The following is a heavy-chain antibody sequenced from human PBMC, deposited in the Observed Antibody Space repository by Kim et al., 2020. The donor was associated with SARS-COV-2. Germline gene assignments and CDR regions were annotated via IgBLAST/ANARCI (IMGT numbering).Heavy chain of an antibody. CDR2: ISSSSSYI. J-gene: IGHJ6*02. D-gene: IGHD3-22*01. CDR3: ARDGDYYYDSSGYYSGYYGMDV. V-gene: IGHV3-21*01. Sequence: GGSLRLSCAASGFTFSSYSMNWVRQAPGKGLEWVSSISSSSSYIYYADSVKGRFTISRDNAKNSLYLQMNSLRAEDTAVYYCARDGDYYYDSSGYYSGYYGMDVWGQGTTVTVSS. CDR1: GFTFSSYS.